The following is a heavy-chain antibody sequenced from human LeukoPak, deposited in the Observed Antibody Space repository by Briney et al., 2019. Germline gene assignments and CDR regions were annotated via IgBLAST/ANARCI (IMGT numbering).Heavy chain of an antibody. CDR2: ISSRSSTT. CDR1: GFTFSNYS. Sequence: GGSLRLSCSASGFTFSNYSMNWVRQAPGKGLEWVAYISSRSSTTYYADSVKGRFTISRDNGKNSLLLQMNSLRDEDTAVYYCTRVEVEAVAGSNWYFDLWGRGTLVTVSS. V-gene: IGHV3-48*02. J-gene: IGHJ2*01. CDR3: TRVEVEAVAGSNWYFDL. D-gene: IGHD6-19*01.